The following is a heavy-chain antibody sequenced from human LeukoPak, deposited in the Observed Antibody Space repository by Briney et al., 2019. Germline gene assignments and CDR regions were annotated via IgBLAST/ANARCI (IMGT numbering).Heavy chain of an antibody. D-gene: IGHD3-22*01. J-gene: IGHJ4*02. Sequence: PSGTLSLTCAVSGGSISSSNWWSWVRQPPGKGLEWIGEIYPSGSTNYNPSLKSRVTISVDKSKNQFSLKLTSVPAADTAVYYCARAGYYDSSGYYSFDYWGQGTLVTVSS. CDR2: IYPSGST. V-gene: IGHV4-4*02. CDR1: GGSISSSNW. CDR3: ARAGYYDSSGYYSFDY.